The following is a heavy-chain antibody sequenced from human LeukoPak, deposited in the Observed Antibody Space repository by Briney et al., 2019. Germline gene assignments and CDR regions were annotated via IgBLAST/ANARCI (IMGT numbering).Heavy chain of an antibody. CDR1: GGSISSGSYY. J-gene: IGHJ3*02. CDR2: IYSGGST. CDR3: ASRSESDAFDI. V-gene: IGHV4-61*02. Sequence: SETLSLTCTVSGGSISSGSYYWSWIRQPAGKGLEWIESIYSGGSTNYTPFLKSRVIISVDSTNNQSSLKRSSVTAADTAVYYWASRSESDAFDIWGQGTMVTVSS.